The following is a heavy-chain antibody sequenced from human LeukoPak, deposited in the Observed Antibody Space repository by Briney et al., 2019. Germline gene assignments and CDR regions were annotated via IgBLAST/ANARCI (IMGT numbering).Heavy chain of an antibody. Sequence: GESLKISCMGSGYSFTNYWIGWVRQVPGSGLEWMGVIYPSDSDTRYSPSFQGQVTISADKSIDTAYLQWSGLKASDTAMYYCARQRDSGFDFDSWGQGTLVTASS. J-gene: IGHJ4*02. CDR2: IYPSDSDT. CDR3: ARQRDSGFDFDS. D-gene: IGHD5-12*01. CDR1: GYSFTNYW. V-gene: IGHV5-51*01.